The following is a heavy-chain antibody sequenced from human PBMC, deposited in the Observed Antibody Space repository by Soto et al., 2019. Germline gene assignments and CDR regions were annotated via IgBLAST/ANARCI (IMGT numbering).Heavy chain of an antibody. Sequence: LRLSCAASGFTFSNSWMTWVRQAPGKGLEWVANMNQDGSEKYYEDSVKGRFTISRDNAKNSLSLQMNSLRAEDTAVYFCARDNRGTFDYWGQGALVTVSS. D-gene: IGHD7-27*01. CDR2: MNQDGSEK. J-gene: IGHJ4*02. CDR1: GFTFSNSW. CDR3: ARDNRGTFDY. V-gene: IGHV3-7*03.